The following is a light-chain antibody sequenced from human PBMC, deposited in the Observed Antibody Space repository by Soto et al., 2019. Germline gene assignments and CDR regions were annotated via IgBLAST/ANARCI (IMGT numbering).Light chain of an antibody. Sequence: EKALTQSPVTLSLSPGERATLSCRTSQSVCSNLACYQQRPGQAPRLLIYGASTRASGAADRFSGSGSGTEFILTISSLQSEDSAVGYCQQYDIWPALTFGGGTKVDIK. CDR3: QQYDIWPALT. V-gene: IGKV3-15*01. J-gene: IGKJ4*01. CDR2: GAS. CDR1: QSVCSN.